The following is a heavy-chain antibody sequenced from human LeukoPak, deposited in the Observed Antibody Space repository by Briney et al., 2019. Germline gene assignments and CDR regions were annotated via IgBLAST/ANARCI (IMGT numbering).Heavy chain of an antibody. Sequence: ASVKVSCKASGYTFTGYYMHWVRQAPGQGLEWMGWINPNSGGTKYAQKFQGRVTMTRDTSISTAYMELSRLRSDDTAVYYCARVSTVRGVIPGDYWGQGTLVTVSS. V-gene: IGHV1-2*02. CDR1: GYTFTGYY. D-gene: IGHD3-10*01. CDR3: ARVSTVRGVIPGDY. J-gene: IGHJ4*02. CDR2: INPNSGGT.